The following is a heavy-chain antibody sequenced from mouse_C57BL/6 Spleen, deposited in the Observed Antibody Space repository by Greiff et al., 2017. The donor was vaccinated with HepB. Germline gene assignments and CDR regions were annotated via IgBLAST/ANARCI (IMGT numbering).Heavy chain of an antibody. V-gene: IGHV5-15*01. CDR2: ISNLAYSI. CDR1: GFTFSDYG. D-gene: IGHD3-2*02. CDR3: AREGSGYGFAY. J-gene: IGHJ3*01. Sequence: EVQGVESGGGLVQPGGSLKLSCAASGFTFSDYGMAWVRQAPRKGPEWVAFISNLAYSIYYADTVTGRFTISRENAKNTLYLEMSSLRSEDTAMYYCAREGSGYGFAYWGQGTLVTVSA.